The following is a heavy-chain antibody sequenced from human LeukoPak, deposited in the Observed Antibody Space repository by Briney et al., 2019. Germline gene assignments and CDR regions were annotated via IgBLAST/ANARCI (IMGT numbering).Heavy chain of an antibody. CDR1: GFTFSTYA. J-gene: IGHJ4*02. CDR3: ATDGVGSRGYGDLDY. CDR2: ISGSGVST. V-gene: IGHV3-23*01. D-gene: IGHD3-22*01. Sequence: GGSLRLSCAASGFTFSTYALSWVRQAPGKELEWVSGISGSGVSTFYADSVKGRFTISRDNSKNTLYLQMNSLRAEDTAVYYCATDGVGSRGYGDLDYWGQGTLVTVSS.